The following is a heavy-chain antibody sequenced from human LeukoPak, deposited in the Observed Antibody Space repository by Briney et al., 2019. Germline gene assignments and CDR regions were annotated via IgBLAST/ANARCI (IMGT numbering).Heavy chain of an antibody. Sequence: PSQTLSLTCTVSGGSISSGGYYWGWIRQHPGTGLEWIGYIYYSGSTYYNPSLKSRVTISVDTSKNQFSLKLSSVTAADTAVYYCAIYDTFGGYYYGMDVWGKGTTVTVSS. CDR1: GGSISSGGYY. CDR2: IYYSGST. J-gene: IGHJ6*04. V-gene: IGHV4-31*03. D-gene: IGHD3-10*01. CDR3: AIYDTFGGYYYGMDV.